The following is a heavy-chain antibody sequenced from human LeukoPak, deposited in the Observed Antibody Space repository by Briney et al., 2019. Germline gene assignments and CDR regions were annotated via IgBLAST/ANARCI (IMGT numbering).Heavy chain of an antibody. V-gene: IGHV4-39*01. D-gene: IGHD6-19*01. Sequence: PSDTLSLTCTVSGGSISSSSYYWGWIRQHPGKGLEWIGSIYYSGSTYYNPSLKSRVTISVDTSKNQFSLKLSSVTAADTAVYYCARLAGYSSGWSPAWGQGTLVTVSS. J-gene: IGHJ4*02. CDR2: IYYSGST. CDR1: GGSISSSSYY. CDR3: ARLAGYSSGWSPA.